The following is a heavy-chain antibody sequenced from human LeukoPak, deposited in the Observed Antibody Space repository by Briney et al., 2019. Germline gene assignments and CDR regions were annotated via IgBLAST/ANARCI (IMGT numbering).Heavy chain of an antibody. CDR2: IGSKANSYAT. CDR3: TRHVENGIR. Sequence: GGSLRLSCAASGFTFSGSAMHWVRQASGKGLEWVGRIGSKANSYATAYAASVKGRFTISRDDSKNTAYLQMNSLKTEDTAVYYCTRHVENGIRWGQGTLVTVSS. J-gene: IGHJ4*02. D-gene: IGHD5-24*01. V-gene: IGHV3-73*01. CDR1: GFTFSGSA.